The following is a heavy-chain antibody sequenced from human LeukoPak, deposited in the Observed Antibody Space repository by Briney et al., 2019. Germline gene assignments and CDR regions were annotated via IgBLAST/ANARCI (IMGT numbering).Heavy chain of an antibody. CDR1: GYTFTGYY. V-gene: IGHV1-2*02. CDR3: SRCDSGSYYLLGY. CDR2: INPNSGGT. Sequence: ASVKVSCKASGYTFTGYYMHWVRQAPGQGLEGMGWINPNSGGTNYAQKFQGRVTMTRVTSISTAYMELSRLRSDDTAVDYCSRCDSGSYYLLGYWGQGTLVTVSS. D-gene: IGHD1-26*01. J-gene: IGHJ4*02.